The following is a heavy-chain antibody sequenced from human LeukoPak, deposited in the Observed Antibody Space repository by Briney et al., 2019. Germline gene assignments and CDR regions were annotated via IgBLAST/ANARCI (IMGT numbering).Heavy chain of an antibody. J-gene: IGHJ5*02. CDR2: ISYDGSNK. V-gene: IGHV3-30*18. D-gene: IGHD6-19*01. CDR1: GFIFSSYG. Sequence: GGSLRLSCVASGFIFSSYGMHWVRQAPVKGPEWVAVISYDGSNKYYADSVKGRFTISRDNSKNTLYLQMNSLRAEDTAVFYCAKGPSGYSSGDNWFDPWGQGTLVTVSS. CDR3: AKGPSGYSSGDNWFDP.